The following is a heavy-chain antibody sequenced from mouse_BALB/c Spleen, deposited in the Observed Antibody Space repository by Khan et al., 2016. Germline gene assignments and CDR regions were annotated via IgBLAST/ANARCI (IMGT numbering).Heavy chain of an antibody. CDR3: ARTARIKY. D-gene: IGHD1-2*01. V-gene: IGHV3-2*02. J-gene: IGHJ2*01. Sequence: EVKLLESGPGLVKPSQSLSLTCTVTGYSITSGYGWNWIRQFPGNKLEWMGYISYSGSTTYTPSLKSRISITRDTSKNQFFLQLNSVTTEDTATYYCARTARIKYWGQGTTLTVSS. CDR2: ISYSGST. CDR1: GYSITSGYG.